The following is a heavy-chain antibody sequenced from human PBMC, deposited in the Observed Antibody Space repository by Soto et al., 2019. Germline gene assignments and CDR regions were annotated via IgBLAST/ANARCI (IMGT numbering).Heavy chain of an antibody. CDR1: GYTLTELS. CDR3: TKNLRFVDNTTL. J-gene: IGHJ2*01. D-gene: IGHD2-21*01. V-gene: IGHV1-24*01. CDR2: FDPEDGET. Sequence: ASVKVSCKVSGYTLTELSMHWVRQAPGKGLEWMGGFDPEDGETIYAQKFQGRVTMTEDTSTDTAYMELSSLRSEDTAVYYCTKNLRFVDNTTLWGGGPVVTFSA.